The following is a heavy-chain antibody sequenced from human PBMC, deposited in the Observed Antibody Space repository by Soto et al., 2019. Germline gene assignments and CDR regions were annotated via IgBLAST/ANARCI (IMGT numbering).Heavy chain of an antibody. J-gene: IGHJ5*02. Sequence: QVQLVQSGGEMKKPGASVKVSCKASGYTFTNYGISWVRQAPGQGLGWVGWISGYNGDTNYAQKFQGRVIMTTDTSTSTAYMELRTRTSDDTAVYYCARDYDIWGEDWFDPWGQGTLVTVSS. CDR2: ISGYNGDT. CDR3: ARDYDIWGEDWFDP. CDR1: GYTFTNYG. D-gene: IGHD3-9*01. V-gene: IGHV1-18*01.